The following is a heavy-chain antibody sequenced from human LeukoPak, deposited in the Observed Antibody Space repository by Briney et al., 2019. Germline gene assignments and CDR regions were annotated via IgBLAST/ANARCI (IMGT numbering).Heavy chain of an antibody. CDR2: IYPGDSDT. CDR1: GYSFTSYW. J-gene: IGHJ4*02. CDR3: ARLPYSSSLDAPFFDY. V-gene: IGHV5-51*01. Sequence: GESLKISCKGSGYSFTSYWIGWVRQMPGKGLEWMGIIYPGDSDTRYSPSFQGQVTISADKSISTAYLQWSSLKASDTAMYYCARLPYSSSLDAPFFDYWGQGTLVTVSS. D-gene: IGHD6-6*01.